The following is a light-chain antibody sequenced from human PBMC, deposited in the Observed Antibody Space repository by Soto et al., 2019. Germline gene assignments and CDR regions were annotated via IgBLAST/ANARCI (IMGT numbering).Light chain of an antibody. J-gene: IGLJ1*01. CDR1: SSDIGTYNL. CDR2: EVN. Sequence: ALTQPASVSGSPGQSITISCTGTSSDIGTYNLVSWYQQHPGKAPKLMIYEVNKRPSGVSDRFSGSKSGNTASLTISGLQAEDEADYYCCSYAGSSTLYVFGTGTKVTVL. V-gene: IGLV2-23*02. CDR3: CSYAGSSTLYV.